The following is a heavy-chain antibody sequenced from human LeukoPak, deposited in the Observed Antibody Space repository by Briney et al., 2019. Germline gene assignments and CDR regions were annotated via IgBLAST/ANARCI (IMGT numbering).Heavy chain of an antibody. CDR1: GFTFSSYS. V-gene: IGHV3-48*02. D-gene: IGHD6-19*01. Sequence: GGSLRLSCAASGFTFSSYSMNWVRQTPGKGLEWISYISSSSSTIYYTDSVKGRFTISRDNAKNSLYLQMNSLRDEDTALYYCARVPYSTGAFDYWGQGTLVTVSS. CDR2: ISSSSSTI. CDR3: ARVPYSTGAFDY. J-gene: IGHJ4*02.